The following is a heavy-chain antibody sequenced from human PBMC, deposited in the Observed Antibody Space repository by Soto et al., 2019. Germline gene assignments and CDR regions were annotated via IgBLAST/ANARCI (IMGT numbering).Heavy chain of an antibody. CDR3: AKGPPVGANSWYFDP. CDR2: ISGSGGSK. V-gene: IGHV3-23*01. CDR1: GFTFSNYG. D-gene: IGHD1-26*01. Sequence: EVQLLESGGGLIQPGGSLRLSCAAYGFTFSNYGMTWIRQAPGKGLEWVSVISGSGGSKYYADSVKGRFTISRDNSGNTLDLQMNSLRAEDTALYYCAKGPPVGANSWYFDPWGQGTLVTVSS. J-gene: IGHJ5*02.